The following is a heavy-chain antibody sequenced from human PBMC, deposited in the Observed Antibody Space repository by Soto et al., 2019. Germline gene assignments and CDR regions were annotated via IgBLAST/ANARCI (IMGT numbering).Heavy chain of an antibody. CDR1: GYTLNDLS. CDR2: FDPEDGET. Sequence: ASVKVSCEVSGYTLNDLSMQWVRQAPGKGLEWMGGFDPEDGETIYAQKFQGRVTMTRNTSISTAYMELSSLRSEDTAVYYCARPPYCSSTSCYFVFNYWGQGTLVTVSS. V-gene: IGHV1-24*01. D-gene: IGHD2-2*01. CDR3: ARPPYCSSTSCYFVFNY. J-gene: IGHJ4*02.